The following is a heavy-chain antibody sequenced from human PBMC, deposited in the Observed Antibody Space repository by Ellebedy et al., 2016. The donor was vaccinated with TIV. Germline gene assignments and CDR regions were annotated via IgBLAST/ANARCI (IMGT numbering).Heavy chain of an antibody. CDR2: ISGSGDST. J-gene: IGHJ6*03. V-gene: IGHV3-23*01. CDR1: GFTFSRYS. Sequence: GGSLRLXXAASGFTFSRYSMNWVRQAPGKGLEWVSAISGSGDSTYYADSVKGRFTISRDNSKNTLYLQMNSLRAEDTAVYYCAKGPTTRYYYMDVWGKGTTVTVSS. CDR3: AKGPTTRYYYMDV. D-gene: IGHD1-26*01.